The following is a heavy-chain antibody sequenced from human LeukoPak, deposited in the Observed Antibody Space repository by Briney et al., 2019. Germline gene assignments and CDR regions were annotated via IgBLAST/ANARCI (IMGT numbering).Heavy chain of an antibody. CDR1: GFTFNSYG. Sequence: GGSLRLSCAASGFTFNSYGMHWVRQAPGKGLEWVAVISYHGSNKYYADSVKGRFTISRDNSKNTLYLQMNSLRAEDSAVYYCAKGSYYDGSVHTRSDVFDMWGQGTMVTVSS. CDR3: AKGSYYDGSVHTRSDVFDM. D-gene: IGHD3-22*01. CDR2: ISYHGSNK. V-gene: IGHV3-30*18. J-gene: IGHJ3*02.